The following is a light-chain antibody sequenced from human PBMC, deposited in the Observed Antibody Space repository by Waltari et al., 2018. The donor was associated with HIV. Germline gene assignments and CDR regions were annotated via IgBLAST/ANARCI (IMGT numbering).Light chain of an antibody. CDR1: TGAVTSGHS. CDR2: DTS. CDR3: WLCYSGDRI. V-gene: IGLV7-46*01. Sequence: QAVVTQEPSLTVSPGGTVTLTCGSSTGAVTSGHSPYWFQQKPGQAPRTLIFDTSNKHSGAPARCSGSLVGGKGGLSRAGAEAEDESEYYCWLCYSGDRIVGGGTKLTVL. J-gene: IGLJ2*01.